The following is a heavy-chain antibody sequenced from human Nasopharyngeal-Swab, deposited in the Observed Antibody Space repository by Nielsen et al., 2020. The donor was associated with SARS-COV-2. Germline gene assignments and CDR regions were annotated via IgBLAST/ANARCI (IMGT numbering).Heavy chain of an antibody. J-gene: IGHJ1*01. D-gene: IGHD1-20*01. V-gene: IGHV3-53*01. Sequence: GESLKISCAASGFNVSNNYMTWVRQAPGKGLEWVSIIYSSGSIYHADSVKGRFIISRDTSKNTLSLRMNSLRVEDTAVYYCASALTGPLYWGQGTLVTVSS. CDR1: GFNVSNNY. CDR2: IYSSGSI. CDR3: ASALTGPLY.